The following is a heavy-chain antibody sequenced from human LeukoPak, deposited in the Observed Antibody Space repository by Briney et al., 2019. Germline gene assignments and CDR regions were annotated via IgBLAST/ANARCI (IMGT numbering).Heavy chain of an antibody. CDR3: ARAISGGYADY. CDR2: ISSSSSTI. Sequence: GGSLRLSCAPSGFTFSTYSMNWVRQAPGKGLEWVSYISSSSSTIYYADSVKGRFTISRDNAKNSLYLQMNSLRADDTAVYYCARAISGGYADYWGQGILVTVSS. D-gene: IGHD1-26*01. J-gene: IGHJ4*02. V-gene: IGHV3-48*01. CDR1: GFTFSTYS.